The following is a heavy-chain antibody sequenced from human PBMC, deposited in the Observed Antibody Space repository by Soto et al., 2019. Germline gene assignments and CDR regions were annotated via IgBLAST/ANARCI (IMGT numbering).Heavy chain of an antibody. V-gene: IGHV4-34*01. CDR3: ARGATIFGVGIFDY. J-gene: IGHJ4*02. Sequence: PSETLSLTCAVYGGSFSGYDWSWIRQPPGKGLEWIGEINHSGSTNYNPSLTSRVTISVDTSKNQFSLKLSSVTAADTAVYYCARGATIFGVGIFDYWGQGTLVTLSS. CDR1: GGSFSGYD. D-gene: IGHD3-3*01. CDR2: INHSGST.